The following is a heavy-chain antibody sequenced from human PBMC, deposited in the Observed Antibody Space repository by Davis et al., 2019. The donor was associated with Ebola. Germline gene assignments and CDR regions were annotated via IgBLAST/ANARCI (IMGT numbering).Heavy chain of an antibody. J-gene: IGHJ6*02. D-gene: IGHD2/OR15-2a*01. V-gene: IGHV4-59*08. CDR1: GASISNYY. Sequence: MPSETLSLTCAVSGASISNYYWSWIRQPPGKGLEWIGYIYYSGSTNYNPSLKSRVTISVDTSKNQFSLNLRSVTAADTAVFYCARRNRSESFGLHAMDVWGQGTTVTVSS. CDR2: IYYSGST. CDR3: ARRNRSESFGLHAMDV.